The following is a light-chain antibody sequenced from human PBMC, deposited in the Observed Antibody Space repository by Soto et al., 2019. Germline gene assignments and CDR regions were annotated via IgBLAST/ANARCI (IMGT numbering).Light chain of an antibody. CDR3: QSYDSSLSAVV. Sequence: QSVLTQPPSVSVAPGQRVTISCTGSSSNIGAGYDVHWYQQLPGPAPKLLIYGNSNRPSGVPDRFSGSKSGTSASLAITGLQAEDEADYYCQSYDSSLSAVVFGGGTKVTVL. J-gene: IGLJ2*01. CDR2: GNS. CDR1: SSNIGAGYD. V-gene: IGLV1-40*01.